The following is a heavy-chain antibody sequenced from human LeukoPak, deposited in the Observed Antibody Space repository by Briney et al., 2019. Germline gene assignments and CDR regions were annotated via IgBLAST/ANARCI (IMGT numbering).Heavy chain of an antibody. V-gene: IGHV3-23*01. D-gene: IGHD7-27*01. CDR3: AKETKDPNWGGIDY. Sequence: QAGGSLRLSCAASGFTFSSYAMSWVRQAPGKGLEWVSAISGSGGSTYYADSVKGRFTISRDNSKNTLYLQMNSLRAEDTAVYYCAKETKDPNWGGIDYWGQGTLVTVSS. CDR1: GFTFSSYA. J-gene: IGHJ4*02. CDR2: ISGSGGST.